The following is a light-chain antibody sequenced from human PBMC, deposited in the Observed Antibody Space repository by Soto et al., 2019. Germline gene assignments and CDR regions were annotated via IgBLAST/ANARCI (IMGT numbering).Light chain of an antibody. Sequence: DIQMTQSPSSLSASVGDRVTIICRASENINNYLHWYQQRPGEGPKLLIHSASSLHSGVPSRFSGSGSGTDFTLTISSLQPADIALYFCQQSYNALWTFGQGTKVEI. CDR3: QQSYNALWT. J-gene: IGKJ1*01. CDR2: SAS. CDR1: ENINNY. V-gene: IGKV1-39*01.